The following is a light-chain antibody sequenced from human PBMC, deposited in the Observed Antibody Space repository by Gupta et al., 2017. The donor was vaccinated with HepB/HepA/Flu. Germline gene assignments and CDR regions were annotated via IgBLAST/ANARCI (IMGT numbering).Light chain of an antibody. CDR1: KLGNKY. CDR2: QDN. J-gene: IGLJ2*01. CDR3: QAWDSSPPVV. Sequence: SYDLSAPLSVSVSPAQTPRLPCSGDKLGNKYACWYQQKPGESPVLVIYQDNKRPSGIPERFSGSNSGNTATLPISGTQAMDEDDYYCQAWDSSPPVVFGGGTKLTVL. V-gene: IGLV3-1*01.